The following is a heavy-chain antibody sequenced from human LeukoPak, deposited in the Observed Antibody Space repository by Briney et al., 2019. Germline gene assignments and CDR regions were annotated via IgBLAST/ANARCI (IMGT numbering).Heavy chain of an antibody. V-gene: IGHV3-30*18. CDR1: GFTFSSYG. Sequence: PGGSLRLSCAASGFTFSSYGMHWVRQAPGKGLEWVAVISYDGSDKYYADSVKGRFTISRDNSKNTLYLQMNSLRTEDTAVYYCAKDGYPLGYCSSTSCSYYFNYWGQGTLVTVSS. CDR3: AKDGYPLGYCSSTSCSYYFNY. CDR2: ISYDGSDK. D-gene: IGHD2-2*01. J-gene: IGHJ4*02.